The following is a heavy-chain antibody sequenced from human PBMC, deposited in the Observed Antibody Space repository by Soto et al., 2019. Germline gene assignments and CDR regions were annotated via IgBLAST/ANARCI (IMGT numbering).Heavy chain of an antibody. CDR2: IRSKAYGGTT. J-gene: IGHJ4*02. CDR1: GFTFGDYA. V-gene: IGHV3-49*03. D-gene: IGHD3-9*01. CDR3: TGYFDHQLTYFDY. Sequence: GGSLRLSCTASGFTFGDYAMSWFRQAPGKGLEWVGFIRSKAYGGTTEYAASVKGRFTISRDDSKSIAYLQMNSLKTEDTAVYYCTGYFDHQLTYFDYWGQGTLVTVSS.